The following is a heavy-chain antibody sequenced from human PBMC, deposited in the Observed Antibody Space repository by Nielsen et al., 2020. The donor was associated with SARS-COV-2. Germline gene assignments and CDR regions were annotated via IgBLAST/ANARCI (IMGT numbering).Heavy chain of an antibody. CDR2: ISGSGGST. Sequence: GESLKIPCAASGFTFSSYAMSWVRQAPGKGLEWVSAISGSGGSTYYADSVKGRFTISRDNSKNTLYLQMNSLRAEDTAVYYCARFGYGDYGAFDIWGQGTMVTVSS. J-gene: IGHJ3*02. D-gene: IGHD4-17*01. CDR1: GFTFSSYA. V-gene: IGHV3-23*01. CDR3: ARFGYGDYGAFDI.